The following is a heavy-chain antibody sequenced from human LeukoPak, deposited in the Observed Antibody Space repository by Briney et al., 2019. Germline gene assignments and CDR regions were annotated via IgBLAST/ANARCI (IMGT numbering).Heavy chain of an antibody. CDR3: ARNVEVSTVTTADY. J-gene: IGHJ4*02. CDR1: GFTFSSYT. Sequence: GGSLRLSCAASGFTFSSYTMHWVRQAPGKGLEWVAVISYDGSNKYYPDSVKGRFTISRDNSKNTLYLQMNSLRGEDTAAYYCARNVEVSTVTTADYWGQGTLVTVSS. CDR2: ISYDGSNK. V-gene: IGHV3-30*04. D-gene: IGHD4-11*01.